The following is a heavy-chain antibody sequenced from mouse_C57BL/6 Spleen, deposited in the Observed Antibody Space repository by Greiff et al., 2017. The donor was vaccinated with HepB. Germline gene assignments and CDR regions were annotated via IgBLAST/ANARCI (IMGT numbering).Heavy chain of an antibody. V-gene: IGHV5-17*01. Sequence: EVMLVESGGGLVKPGGSLKLSCAASGFTFSDYGMHWVRQAPEKGLEWVAYISSGSSTIYYADTVKGRFTISRDNAKNTLLLQMTSRRSEDTAMYYCAKGDDGSSSYAMDYWGQGTSVTVSS. CDR3: AKGDDGSSSYAMDY. CDR2: ISSGSSTI. J-gene: IGHJ4*01. CDR1: GFTFSDYG. D-gene: IGHD1-1*01.